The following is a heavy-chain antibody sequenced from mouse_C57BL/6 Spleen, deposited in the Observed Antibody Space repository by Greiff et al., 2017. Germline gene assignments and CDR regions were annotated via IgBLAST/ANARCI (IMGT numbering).Heavy chain of an antibody. V-gene: IGHV3-6*01. J-gene: IGHJ4*01. CDR1: GYSITSGYY. Sequence: EVQRVESGPGLVKPSQSLSLTCSVTGYSITSGYYWNWIRQFPGNKLEWMGYISYDGSNNYNPSLKNRISITRDTSKNQFFLKLNSVTTEDTATYYCARENGYGMDYWGQGTSVTVSS. CDR3: ARENGYGMDY. CDR2: ISYDGSN. D-gene: IGHD2-2*01.